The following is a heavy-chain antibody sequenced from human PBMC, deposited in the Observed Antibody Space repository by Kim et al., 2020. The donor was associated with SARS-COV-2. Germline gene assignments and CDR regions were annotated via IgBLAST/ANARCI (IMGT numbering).Heavy chain of an antibody. D-gene: IGHD5-12*01. V-gene: IGHV4-34*01. CDR3: ARGRQWLRFAAFDY. CDR1: GGSFSGYY. CDR2: INHSGST. J-gene: IGHJ4*02. Sequence: SETLSLTCAVYGGSFSGYYWSWIRQPPGKGLEWIGEINHSGSTNYNPSLKSRVTISVDTSKNQFSLKLSSVTAADTAVYYCARGRQWLRFAAFDYWGQGT.